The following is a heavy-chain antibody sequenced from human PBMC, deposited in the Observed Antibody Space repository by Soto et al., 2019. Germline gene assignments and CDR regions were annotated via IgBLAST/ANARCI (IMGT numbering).Heavy chain of an antibody. D-gene: IGHD3-22*01. CDR1: GFTFSSYA. Sequence: QVQLVESGGGVVQPGRSLRLSCAASGFTFSSYAMHWVRQAPGKGLEWVAVISYDGSNKYYADSVKGRFTISRDNSKNTLYLQMNSLRAEDTAVYYCARDSVVVVITLLFDYWGQGTLVTVSS. J-gene: IGHJ4*02. CDR3: ARDSVVVVITLLFDY. CDR2: ISYDGSNK. V-gene: IGHV3-30-3*01.